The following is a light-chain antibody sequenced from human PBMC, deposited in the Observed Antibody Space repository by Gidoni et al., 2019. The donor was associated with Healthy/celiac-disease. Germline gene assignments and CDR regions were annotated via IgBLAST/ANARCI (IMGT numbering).Light chain of an antibody. CDR1: SSDVGGYNY. J-gene: IGLJ2*01. CDR2: EFS. Sequence: QPARTQPPSALGSPGQSVTLSCTGTSSDVGGYNYVSWYQQHPGKAPKLMIYEFSKRPSGVPNRFSGSKSGNTASLTVSGLQAEDEADYYCSSYAGSNNLVFGGGTKLTVL. CDR3: SSYAGSNNLV. V-gene: IGLV2-8*01.